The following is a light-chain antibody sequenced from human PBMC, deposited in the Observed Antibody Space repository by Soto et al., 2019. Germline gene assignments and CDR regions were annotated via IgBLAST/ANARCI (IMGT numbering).Light chain of an antibody. J-gene: IGLJ1*01. CDR2: GNS. CDR1: SSNIGAGYD. Sequence: QSALTQPPSVSGAPGQRVTISCTGSSSNIGAGYDVHWYQQLPGTAPKLLIYGNSNRPSGVPDRFSGSKSGTSASLAITGLQAEDEADYYCQSYDSSLSRPVFGTGTKLTVL. V-gene: IGLV1-40*01. CDR3: QSYDSSLSRPV.